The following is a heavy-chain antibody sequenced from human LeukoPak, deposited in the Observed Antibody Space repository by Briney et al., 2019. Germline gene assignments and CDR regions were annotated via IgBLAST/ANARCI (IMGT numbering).Heavy chain of an antibody. J-gene: IGHJ4*02. CDR2: ISSSSSYI. Sequence: PGGSLRLSCAASGFTFSSYSMSWVRQAPGKGLEWVSSISSSSSYIYYADSMKGRFTISRDNAKNSLYLQMNSLRAEDTAVYYCARDKAPYYFDYWGQGTLVTVSS. CDR1: GFTFSSYS. V-gene: IGHV3-21*01. CDR3: ARDKAPYYFDY.